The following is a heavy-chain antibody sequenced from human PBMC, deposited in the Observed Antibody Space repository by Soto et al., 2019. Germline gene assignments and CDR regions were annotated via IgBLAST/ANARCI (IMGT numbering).Heavy chain of an antibody. Sequence: GGSLRLSCAASGFTVSSNYMSWVRQAPGKGLEWVSVIYSGGSTYYADSVKGRFTISRDNSKNTLYLQMNSLRAEDTAVYYCARGPGGYSYGPDYWGQGTLVTVSS. CDR1: GFTVSSNY. CDR3: ARGPGGYSYGPDY. D-gene: IGHD5-18*01. V-gene: IGHV3-53*05. J-gene: IGHJ4*02. CDR2: IYSGGST.